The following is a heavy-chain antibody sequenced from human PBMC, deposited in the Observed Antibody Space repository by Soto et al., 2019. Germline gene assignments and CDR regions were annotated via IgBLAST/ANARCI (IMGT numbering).Heavy chain of an antibody. CDR1: GYTLTELS. V-gene: IGHV1-24*01. CDR2: FDPEDGET. J-gene: IGHJ4*02. Sequence: ASVKVSCKVSGYTLTELSMQWVRQAPGKGLEWMGGFDPEDGETIYAQKFQGRVTMTEDTSTDTAYMELSSLRSEDTAVYYCATSKHYYDSGHFDYWGQGTLVTVSS. CDR3: ATSKHYYDSGHFDY. D-gene: IGHD3-22*01.